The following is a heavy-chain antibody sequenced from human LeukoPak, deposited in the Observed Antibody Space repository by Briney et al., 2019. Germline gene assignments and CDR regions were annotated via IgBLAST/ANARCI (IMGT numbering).Heavy chain of an antibody. CDR2: ISDST. V-gene: IGHV3-23*01. J-gene: IGHJ4*02. D-gene: IGHD1-26*01. Sequence: GGSLRLSCVASGFTFNKYAMSWVRQAPGKGLEWVSGISDSTYYADSVKGRFTVSRDNSKNTLYLQMNSLRAEDMAVYFCAKSQDGGRLFHFDYWGQGTLVTVSS. CDR3: AKSQDGGRLFHFDY. CDR1: GFTFNKYA.